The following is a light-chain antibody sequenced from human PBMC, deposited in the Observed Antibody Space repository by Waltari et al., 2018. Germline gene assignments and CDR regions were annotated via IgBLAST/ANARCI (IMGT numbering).Light chain of an antibody. CDR1: SYNIGSNY. V-gene: IGLV1-47*01. Sequence: QSVLTQPPSASGTPGQRVTISCSGSSYNIGSNYVYWYKQLPGTAPKLLIYRNNQRPSGVPDRFSGSKSGTSASLAISGLRSEDEADYYCAAWDDSLSGRVFGGGTKLTVL. CDR3: AAWDDSLSGRV. J-gene: IGLJ3*02. CDR2: RNN.